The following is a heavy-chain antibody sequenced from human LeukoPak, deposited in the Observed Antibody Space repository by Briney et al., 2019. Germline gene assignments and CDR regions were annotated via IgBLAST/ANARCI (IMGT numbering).Heavy chain of an antibody. CDR2: IYSGGST. J-gene: IGHJ3*01. D-gene: IGHD3-10*01. CDR3: ARGLTTMAV. V-gene: IGHV3-53*01. CDR1: GFTDY. Sequence: PGGSLRLSCAASGFTDYMTWVRQAPGKGLEWVSVIYSGGSTYYAASVKGRFSVSRDNSKNTVYLQMNSLRAEDTAVYYCARGLTTMAVWGQGTMVTVSS.